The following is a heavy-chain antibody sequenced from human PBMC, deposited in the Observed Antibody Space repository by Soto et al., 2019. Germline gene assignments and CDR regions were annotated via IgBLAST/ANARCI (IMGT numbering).Heavy chain of an antibody. CDR2: INAGNGNT. V-gene: IGHV1-3*01. CDR1: GYTFTSYA. Sequence: ASVKVSCKASGYTFTSYAMHWVRQAPGQRLEWMGWINAGNGNTKYSQKFQGRVTITRDTAASTAYMEVSSLRSEDTAVYYCARDSCRGGTCYFASLDYWGQGTLVTVSS. J-gene: IGHJ4*02. D-gene: IGHD2-15*01. CDR3: ARDSCRGGTCYFASLDY.